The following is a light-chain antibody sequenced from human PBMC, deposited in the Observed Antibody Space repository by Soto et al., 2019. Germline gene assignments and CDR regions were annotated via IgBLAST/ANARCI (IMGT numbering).Light chain of an antibody. Sequence: EIVMTHSPATLSVSPGERATLSCRASQSVSSNLAWYQQKPGQAPRLLIYGASTRAAGITARFSGSGSGTEFTLTISSLQSEDFAVYYCQQYNNWPWLTFGGGTKVESK. CDR3: QQYNNWPWLT. V-gene: IGKV3-15*01. CDR1: QSVSSN. J-gene: IGKJ4*01. CDR2: GAS.